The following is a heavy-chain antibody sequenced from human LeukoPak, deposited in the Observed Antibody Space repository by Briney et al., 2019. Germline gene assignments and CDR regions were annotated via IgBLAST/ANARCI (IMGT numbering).Heavy chain of an antibody. CDR2: IIDSGIST. D-gene: IGHD1-26*01. V-gene: IGHV3-23*01. CDR3: AKGSRGSYDY. CDR1: GFTFNSYA. Sequence: GGSLRLSCAASGFTFNSYAMTWVRQAPEKGLEWVSSIIDSGISTYFGDSVKGRFTISRDNSKNTLYLQMNSLRAEDTAVYYCAKGSRGSYDYWGQGTLVTVSS. J-gene: IGHJ4*02.